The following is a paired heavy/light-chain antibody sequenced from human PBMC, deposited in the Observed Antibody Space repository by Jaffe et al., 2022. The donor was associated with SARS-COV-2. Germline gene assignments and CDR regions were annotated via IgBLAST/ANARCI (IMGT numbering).Light chain of an antibody. J-gene: IGLJ1*01. CDR3: SSYTSSSTPV. CDR2: EVS. CDR1: SSDVGGYNY. Sequence: QSALTQPASVSGSPGQSITISCTGTSSDVGGYNYVSWYQQHPGKAPKLMIYEVSNRPSGVSNRFSGSKSGNTASLTISGLQAEDEADYYCSSYTSSSTPVFGTGTKVTVL. V-gene: IGLV2-14*01.
Heavy chain of an antibody. D-gene: IGHD2-2*01. V-gene: IGHV4-31*03. CDR2: IYYSGST. CDR3: ARDRGGRYCSSTSCFELYYYYGMDV. CDR1: GGSISSGGYY. J-gene: IGHJ6*02. Sequence: QVQLQESGPGLVKPSQTLSLTCTVSGGSISSGGYYWSWIRQHPGKGLEWIGYIYYSGSTYYNPSLKSRVTISVDTSKNQFSLKLSSVTAADTAVYYCARDRGGRYCSSTSCFELYYYYGMDVWGQGTTVTVSS.